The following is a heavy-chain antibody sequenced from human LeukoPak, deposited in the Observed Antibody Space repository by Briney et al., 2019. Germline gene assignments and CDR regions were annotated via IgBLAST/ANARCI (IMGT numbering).Heavy chain of an antibody. J-gene: IGHJ4*02. D-gene: IGHD3-22*01. CDR1: GYTFTAYA. CDR3: ARDYYEEWAYFDY. CDR2: VSAYNGAT. Sequence: ASVKVSCKASGYTFTAYAIGWVRQAPGQGLEWMGWVSAYNGATNYEQKFQGRVTMTTDTSTSTAYMELRSLRSDDTAVYYCARDYYEEWAYFDYWGQGTLVTVSS. V-gene: IGHV1-18*01.